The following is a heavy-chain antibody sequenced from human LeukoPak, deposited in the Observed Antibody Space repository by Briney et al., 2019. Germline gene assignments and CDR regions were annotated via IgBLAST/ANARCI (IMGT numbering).Heavy chain of an antibody. J-gene: IGHJ4*02. CDR3: ARESFWGSSGKGFDS. CDR2: VSRDSSNI. V-gene: IGHV3-48*02. Sequence: GGSLRLSCAASGFTFTGYSMNWFRQPPGKGLEWVSYVSRDSSNIYYADSVRGRFTISRDNAKDSLYLQMNSLRDDDTALYYCARESFWGSSGKGFDSWGQGTLVTVSS. CDR1: GFTFTGYS. D-gene: IGHD7-27*01.